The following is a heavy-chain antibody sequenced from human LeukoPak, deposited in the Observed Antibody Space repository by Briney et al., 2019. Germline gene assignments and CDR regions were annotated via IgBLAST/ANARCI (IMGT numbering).Heavy chain of an antibody. V-gene: IGHV3-48*04. CDR3: ARGGAAMVNY. J-gene: IGHJ4*02. CDR2: ISSFSGTI. CDR1: GITFSSYS. D-gene: IGHD5-18*01. Sequence: GGSLRLSCVASGITFSSYSMNWVRQAPGKGLEWVSYISSFSGTIYYADSVKGRFTISRDNAKNSLYLQMNSLRAEDTAVYYCARGGAAMVNYWGQGTLVTVSS.